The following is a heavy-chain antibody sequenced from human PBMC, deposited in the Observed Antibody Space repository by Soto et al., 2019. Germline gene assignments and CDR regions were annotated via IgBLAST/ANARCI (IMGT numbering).Heavy chain of an antibody. CDR2: IIPILGIA. CDR1: GGTFSSYT. D-gene: IGHD6-19*01. V-gene: IGHV1-69*02. Sequence: GASVKVSCKASGGTFSSYTISWVRQAPGQGLEWMGRIIPILGIANYAQKFQGRVTITADKSTSTAYMELSSLRSEDTAVYYCATQSPHSSGWLDYWGQGTLVTVSS. CDR3: ATQSPHSSGWLDY. J-gene: IGHJ4*02.